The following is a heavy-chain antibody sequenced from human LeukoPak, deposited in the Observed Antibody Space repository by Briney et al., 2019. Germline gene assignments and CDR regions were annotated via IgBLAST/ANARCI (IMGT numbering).Heavy chain of an antibody. V-gene: IGHV4-30-2*01. D-gene: IGHD6-13*01. CDR3: ARGIAAAGTRFGCFDL. CDR1: GGSISSGGYS. Sequence: PSETLSLTCAVPGGSISSGGYSWSWIRQPPGKGLEWIGYIYHSGSTYYNPSLKSRVTISVDRSKNQFSLKLSSVTAADTAVYYCARGIAAAGTRFGCFDLWGRGTLVTVSS. CDR2: IYHSGST. J-gene: IGHJ2*01.